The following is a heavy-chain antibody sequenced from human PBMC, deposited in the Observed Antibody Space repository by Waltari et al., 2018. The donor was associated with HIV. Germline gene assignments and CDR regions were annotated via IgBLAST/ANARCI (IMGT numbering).Heavy chain of an antibody. CDR2: IYTSGTT. CDR3: ARQFTTGTTIYHYYYGMDV. J-gene: IGHJ6*02. D-gene: IGHD1-1*01. Sequence: QVQLQEPGPGLVKPSETLSLTCTVSRSSISSYYWTWIRQPAGQGLKWIMRIYTSGTTTYNPSLRRRVTMSVDTSKNQFSLKLSSVTAADTAVYYCARQFTTGTTIYHYYYGMDVWGQGTTVTVSS. CDR1: RSSISSYY. V-gene: IGHV4-4*07.